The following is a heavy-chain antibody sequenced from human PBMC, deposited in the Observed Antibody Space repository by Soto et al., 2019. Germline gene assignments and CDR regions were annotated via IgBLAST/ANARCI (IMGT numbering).Heavy chain of an antibody. CDR1: GYTFTSYG. J-gene: IGHJ6*02. D-gene: IGHD5-18*01. Sequence: ASVKVSCKASGYTFTSYGISWVRQAPGQGLEWMGWISAYNGNTNYAQKLQGRVTMTTDTSTSTAYMELRSLRSEDTAVYFCARARGYSYGPYYYYYGLDVWGQGTTVTVSS. CDR2: ISAYNGNT. CDR3: ARARGYSYGPYYYYYGLDV. V-gene: IGHV1-18*01.